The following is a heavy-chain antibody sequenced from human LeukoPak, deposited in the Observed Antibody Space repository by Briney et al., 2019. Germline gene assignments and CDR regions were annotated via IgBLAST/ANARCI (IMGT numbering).Heavy chain of an antibody. D-gene: IGHD5-24*01. CDR2: IKQDGSEK. Sequence: QPGGSLRLSCAASGFTFSSYWMSWVRQAPGKGREWVANIKQDGSEKNYVDSVKGRFTISRDNAKNSLYLQMNSLRAEDTAVYYCARGDRRDGYNGKIDYWGQGTLVTVSS. J-gene: IGHJ4*02. V-gene: IGHV3-7*03. CDR3: ARGDRRDGYNGKIDY. CDR1: GFTFSSYW.